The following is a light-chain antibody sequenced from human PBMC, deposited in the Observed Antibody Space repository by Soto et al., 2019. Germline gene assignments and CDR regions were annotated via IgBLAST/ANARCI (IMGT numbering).Light chain of an antibody. CDR1: QDISNY. V-gene: IGKV1-33*01. CDR2: AAS. J-gene: IGKJ4*01. Sequence: DIQMTQSPSSLSASVGDRVTITCQASQDISNYLNWYQQKPGKAPKLLIYAASNLETGFPSRFSGNGTGTAFTSTIHSLQPEDSATSYCQQYDNLPPLTVGGGTKVEI. CDR3: QQYDNLPPLT.